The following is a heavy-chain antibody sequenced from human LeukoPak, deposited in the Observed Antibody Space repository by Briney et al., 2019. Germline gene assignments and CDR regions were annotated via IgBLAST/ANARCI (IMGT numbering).Heavy chain of an antibody. D-gene: IGHD2-15*01. J-gene: IGHJ4*02. CDR3: ASRVRGTYYFDS. CDR2: ISYDGSNK. Sequence: QPGRSLRLSCVASGFTFSSYGMHWVRQAPGKGLEWVAIISYDGSNKYYADSVKGRFTISRDNSKNTLYLQMNSLRAEDTAVYYCASRVRGTYYFDSWGQGTLVTVSS. CDR1: GFTFSSYG. V-gene: IGHV3-30*03.